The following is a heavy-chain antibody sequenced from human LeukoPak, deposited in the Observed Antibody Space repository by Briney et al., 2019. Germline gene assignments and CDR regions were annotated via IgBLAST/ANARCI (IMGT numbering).Heavy chain of an antibody. D-gene: IGHD3-22*01. J-gene: IGHJ4*02. CDR3: ARESRGYYDSRGYYWDY. CDR2: ISANNGNT. Sequence: ASVKVSCKASGYTFTSYGISWVRQAPGQGLEWMGWISANNGNTNYAQTLQGRVTMTTDTSTSTAYMELRSLRSDDTAVYYCARESRGYYDSRGYYWDYWGQGTLVTVSS. V-gene: IGHV1-18*01. CDR1: GYTFTSYG.